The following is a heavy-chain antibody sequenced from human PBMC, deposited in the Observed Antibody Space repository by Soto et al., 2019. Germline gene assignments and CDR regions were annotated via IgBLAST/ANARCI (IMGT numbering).Heavy chain of an antibody. J-gene: IGHJ6*03. CDR2: IKQDGSEK. V-gene: IGHV3-7*01. CDR3: ARCDTYYDFWSGYFTDYYYYYMDV. CDR1: GFTFSSYW. D-gene: IGHD3-3*01. Sequence: GGSLRLSCAASGFTFSSYWMSWVRQAPGKGLEWVANIKQDGSEKYYVDSVKGRFTISRDNAKNSLYLQMNSLRAEDTAVYYCARCDTYYDFWSGYFTDYYYYYMDVWGKGTTVTVSS.